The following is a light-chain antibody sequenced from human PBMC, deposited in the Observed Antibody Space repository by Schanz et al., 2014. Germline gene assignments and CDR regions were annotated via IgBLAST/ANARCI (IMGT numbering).Light chain of an antibody. CDR2: EVS. J-gene: IGLJ3*02. CDR1: SSDIGGYNY. Sequence: QSALTQPPSASGSPGQSVTISCTGTSSDIGGYNYVSWYQQHPGKAPKILIYEVSKRPSGVPDRFSGSKSGNTASLTISGRQAEDEADYYCSSYTSSSTRFGGGTKLTVL. V-gene: IGLV2-8*01. CDR3: SSYTSSSTR.